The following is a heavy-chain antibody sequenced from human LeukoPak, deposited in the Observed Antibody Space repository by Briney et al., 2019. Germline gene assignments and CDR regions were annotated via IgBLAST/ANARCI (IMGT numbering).Heavy chain of an antibody. D-gene: IGHD3-10*01. V-gene: IGHV3-21*01. CDR2: ISSSSSYI. CDR3: ARSGRGGSGSYYKRNYYYYGMDV. J-gene: IGHJ6*02. Sequence: GGSLRLSCAASGFTFSSYSMNWVRQAPGKGLEWVSSISSSSSYIYYADSVKGRFTISRDNAKNSLYLQMNSLRAEDTAVYYCARSGRGGSGSYYKRNYYYYGMDVWGQGTTVTVSS. CDR1: GFTFSSYS.